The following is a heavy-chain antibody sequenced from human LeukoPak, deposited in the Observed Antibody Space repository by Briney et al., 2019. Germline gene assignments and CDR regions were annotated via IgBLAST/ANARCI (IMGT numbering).Heavy chain of an antibody. CDR3: ARDHWGLSSTSGAFDI. Sequence: SETLSLTCTVSGGSISGYYWSWVRQPAGERLEWIGRIHTSGSTNYSPSLKGRVTMSVDTSKNQFSLRLSSVTAADTAVYYCARDHWGLSSTSGAFDIWGQGTMVTVSS. CDR2: IHTSGST. J-gene: IGHJ3*02. D-gene: IGHD2-2*01. CDR1: GGSISGYY. V-gene: IGHV4-4*07.